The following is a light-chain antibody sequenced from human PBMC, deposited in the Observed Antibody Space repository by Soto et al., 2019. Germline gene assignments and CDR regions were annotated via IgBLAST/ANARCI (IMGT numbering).Light chain of an antibody. Sequence: QSALTQPASVSGSPGQSITISCTGTSSDVGGYNYVSWYQQHPGKAPKFMIYDVSNRPSGVSNRFSGSKSGNTASLTISGLQAEYEADYYCAAWDVSLNAYVFGTGTKVTVL. V-gene: IGLV2-14*01. CDR1: SSDVGGYNY. J-gene: IGLJ1*01. CDR2: DVS. CDR3: AAWDVSLNAYV.